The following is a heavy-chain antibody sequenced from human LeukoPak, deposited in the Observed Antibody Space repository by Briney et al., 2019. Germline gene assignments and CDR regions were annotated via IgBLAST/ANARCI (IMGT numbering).Heavy chain of an antibody. CDR1: GFTFSSYA. CDR2: ISYDGSNK. J-gene: IGHJ2*01. V-gene: IGHV3-30-3*01. D-gene: IGHD4-17*01. Sequence: PGGSLRLSCAASGFTFSSYAMHWVRQAPGKGLERVAVISYDGSNKYYADSVKGRFTISRDNSKNTLYLQMNSMRAEDTAVYYCARAHDYGDDVELIGWYFDLWGRGTLVTVSS. CDR3: ARAHDYGDDVELIGWYFDL.